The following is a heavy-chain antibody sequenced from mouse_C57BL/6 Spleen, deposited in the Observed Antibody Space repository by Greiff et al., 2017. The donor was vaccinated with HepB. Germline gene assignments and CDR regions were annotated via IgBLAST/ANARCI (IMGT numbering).Heavy chain of an antibody. Sequence: VQLQQPGAELVKPGASVKLSCKASGYTFTSYWMQWVKQRPGQGLEWIGEIDPSDSYTNYNQKFKGKATLTVDTSSSTAYMQLSSLTSEDSAVYYCAGVTEAWFAYGGQGTLVTVSA. CDR3: AGVTEAWFAY. CDR1: GYTFTSYW. CDR2: IDPSDSYT. V-gene: IGHV1-50*01. J-gene: IGHJ3*01. D-gene: IGHD2-2*01.